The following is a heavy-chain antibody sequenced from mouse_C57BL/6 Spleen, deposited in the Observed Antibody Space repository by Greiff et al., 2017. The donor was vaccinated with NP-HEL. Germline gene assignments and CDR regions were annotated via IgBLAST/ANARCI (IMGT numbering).Heavy chain of an antibody. Sequence: VHVKQSGPELVKPGASVKISCKASGYSFTDYNMNWVKQSNGKSLEWIGVINPNYGTTSYNQKFKGKATLTVDQSSSTAYMQLNSLTSEDSAVYYCARRVTAQAPFAYWGQGTLVTVSA. CDR2: INPNYGTT. CDR3: ARRVTAQAPFAY. J-gene: IGHJ3*01. CDR1: GYSFTDYN. D-gene: IGHD3-2*02. V-gene: IGHV1-39*01.